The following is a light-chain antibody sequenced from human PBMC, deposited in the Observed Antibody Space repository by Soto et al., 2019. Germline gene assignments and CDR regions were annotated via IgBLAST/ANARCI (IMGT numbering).Light chain of an antibody. CDR1: PSINNY. Sequence: DIQMTQSPSSLSASIGDRVTITCRASPSINNYVNWYQQKPGKAPKLLIYAASSLQSGVTSRFSGSGSGTDFTLTINGLQPEDFATYFCHQTYTTPQTFGQETNLEI. CDR3: HQTYTTPQT. V-gene: IGKV1-39*01. CDR2: AAS. J-gene: IGKJ2*01.